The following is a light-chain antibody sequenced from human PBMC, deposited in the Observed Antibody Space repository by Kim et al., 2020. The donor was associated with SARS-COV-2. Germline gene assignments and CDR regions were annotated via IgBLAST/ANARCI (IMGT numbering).Light chain of an antibody. CDR3: AAWDDSLLWV. Sequence: GQRVTISCTGSSSNIGAGYDVHWYQQLPGTAPKLLIYRNNQRPSGVPDRFSGSKSGTSASLAISGLRSEDEADYYCAAWDDSLLWVFGGGTQLTVL. J-gene: IGLJ3*02. V-gene: IGLV1-47*01. CDR1: SSNIGAGYD. CDR2: RNN.